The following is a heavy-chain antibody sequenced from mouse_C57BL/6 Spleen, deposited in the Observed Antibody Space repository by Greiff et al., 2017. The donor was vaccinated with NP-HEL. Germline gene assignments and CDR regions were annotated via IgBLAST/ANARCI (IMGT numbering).Heavy chain of an antibody. V-gene: IGHV5-4*01. CDR2: ISDGGSYT. CDR3: ARDGGNYLFAY. CDR1: GFTFSSYA. Sequence: EVKLVESGGGLVKPGGSLKLSCAASGFTFSSYAMSWVRQTPEKRLEWVATISDGGSYTYYPDNVKGRFTISRDNAKNNLYLQMSHLKSEDTAMYYCARDGGNYLFAYWGQGTLVTVSA. D-gene: IGHD2-1*01. J-gene: IGHJ3*01.